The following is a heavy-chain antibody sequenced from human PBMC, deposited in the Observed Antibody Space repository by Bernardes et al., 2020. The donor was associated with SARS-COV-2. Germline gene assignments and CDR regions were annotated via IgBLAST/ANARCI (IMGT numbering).Heavy chain of an antibody. V-gene: IGHV1-2*04. CDR3: ARAGLGGSSYWRTTNYYYGMDV. Sequence: SVKVSCKASGYTFTGYYMHWVRQAPGQGLEWMGWINPNSGGTNYAQKFQGWVTMTRDTSISTAYMELSRLRSDDTAVYYCARAGLGGSSYWRTTNYYYGMDVWGQGTTVTVSS. CDR2: INPNSGGT. J-gene: IGHJ6*02. CDR1: GYTFTGYY. D-gene: IGHD1-26*01.